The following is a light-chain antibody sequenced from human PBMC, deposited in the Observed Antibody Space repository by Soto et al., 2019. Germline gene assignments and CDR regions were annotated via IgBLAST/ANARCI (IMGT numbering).Light chain of an antibody. V-gene: IGKV4-1*01. J-gene: IGKJ5*01. CDR3: QQYYNTPPN. CDR1: RRIFRSSTKKNY. CDR2: WAS. Sequence: DIVVTQSPDSLALSMGERATITCMSSRRIFRSSTKKNYLGWYKQTQGQPPKXXIYWASTRESGVPDRYSGSGSGTDFTLTISSLKAEDVEVYYCQQYYNTPPNFGQGTRLEI.